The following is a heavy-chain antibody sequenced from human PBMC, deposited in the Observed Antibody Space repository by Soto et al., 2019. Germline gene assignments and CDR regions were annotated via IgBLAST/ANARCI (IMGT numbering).Heavy chain of an antibody. CDR2: IYSSGST. CDR1: GDSMSSYY. J-gene: IGHJ4*02. V-gene: IGHV4-59*08. Sequence: SETLSLTCTVSGDSMSSYYWSWIRQPPGKGLEWIGYIYSSGSTNYNPSLKSRLTISVDTSKNQFSLRLNSVTAADTAVYYCARSSIKPQVFMYPFDSWSQGTLVTVSS. CDR3: ARSSIKPQVFMYPFDS. D-gene: IGHD3-3*01.